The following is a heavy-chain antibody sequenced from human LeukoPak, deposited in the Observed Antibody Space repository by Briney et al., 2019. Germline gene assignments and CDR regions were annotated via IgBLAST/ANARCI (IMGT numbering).Heavy chain of an antibody. CDR3: ARGRGKYYYMDV. J-gene: IGHJ6*03. CDR1: GGSFSGYY. Sequence: SETLSLTCAVYGGSFSGYYWSWIRQPPGKGLEWIGEINHSGSTNYNPSLKSRVTISVDTSKNQFSLKLSSVTAADTAVYYCARGRGKYYYMDVWGKGTTVTDSS. CDR2: INHSGST. V-gene: IGHV4-34*01. D-gene: IGHD5-12*01.